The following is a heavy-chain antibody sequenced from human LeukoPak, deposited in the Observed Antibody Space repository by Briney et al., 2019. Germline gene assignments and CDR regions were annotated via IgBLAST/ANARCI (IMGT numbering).Heavy chain of an antibody. Sequence: SETLSLTCTVSGGSISSYYWSWIRQPPGKGLEWIGYIYYSGSTNYNPSLKSRVTISVDTSKNRFSLKLSSVTAADTAVYYCARDPGGYSGYESLNYYGMDVWGQGTTVTVSS. CDR2: IYYSGST. J-gene: IGHJ6*02. V-gene: IGHV4-59*12. D-gene: IGHD5-12*01. CDR3: ARDPGGYSGYESLNYYGMDV. CDR1: GGSISSYY.